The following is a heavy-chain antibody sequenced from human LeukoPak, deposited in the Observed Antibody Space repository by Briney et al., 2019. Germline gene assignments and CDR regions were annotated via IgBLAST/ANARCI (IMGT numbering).Heavy chain of an antibody. D-gene: IGHD6-6*01. CDR2: INHSGST. V-gene: IGHV4-34*01. CDR1: GGSFSGYY. Sequence: PSETLSLTCAVYGGSFSGYYWSWIRRPPGKGLEWIGEINHSGSTNYNPSLKSRVTISVDTSKNQFSLKLSSVAAADTAVYYCARQAARGLDYWGQGTLVTVSS. CDR3: ARQAARGLDY. J-gene: IGHJ4*02.